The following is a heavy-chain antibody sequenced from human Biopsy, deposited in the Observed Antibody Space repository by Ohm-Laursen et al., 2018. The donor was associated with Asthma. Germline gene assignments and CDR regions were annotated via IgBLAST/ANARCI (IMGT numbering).Heavy chain of an antibody. V-gene: IGHV3-23*01. Sequence: LRLSCSASGFTFSSSAMRWVRQAPGKGLERVSAITGSGGTTYYADSVRGRFTISRDNSKSTLFLQMDSLSAEDTAVYYCAKDFRGIAVAGDRGFDYWGQGTLVTVSS. CDR1: GFTFSSSA. CDR3: AKDFRGIAVAGDRGFDY. J-gene: IGHJ4*02. D-gene: IGHD6-19*01. CDR2: ITGSGGTT.